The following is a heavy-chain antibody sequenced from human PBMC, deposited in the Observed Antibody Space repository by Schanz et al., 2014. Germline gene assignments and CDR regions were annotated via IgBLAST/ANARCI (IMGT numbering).Heavy chain of an antibody. CDR2: ISGSGGST. V-gene: IGHV3-23*01. CDR1: GFTFTTHS. Sequence: EVQLLESGGGLVQPGGSLRLSCAASGFTFTTHSMTWVRQAPGKGLEWVSGISGSGGSTYYADSVKGRFTISRDNSKTTPSPQMNSLIADDAAVYYCAKGRYYSNTGGGFDYWGQGTLVTVSS. J-gene: IGHJ4*02. CDR3: AKGRYYSNTGGGFDY. D-gene: IGHD2-2*01.